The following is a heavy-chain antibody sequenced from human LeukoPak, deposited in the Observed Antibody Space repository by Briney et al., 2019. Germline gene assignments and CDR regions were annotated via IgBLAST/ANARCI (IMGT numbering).Heavy chain of an antibody. CDR2: IIPIFGTA. Sequence: SVKVSCKASGGTFSSYAISWVRQAPGQGLEWMGGIIPIFGTANYAQKFQGRVTITTDESTSTAYMELSSLRSEDTAMYYCARGGLRLGELSLNGAFDIWGQGTMATVSS. J-gene: IGHJ3*02. D-gene: IGHD3-16*02. CDR3: ARGGLRLGELSLNGAFDI. CDR1: GGTFSSYA. V-gene: IGHV1-69*05.